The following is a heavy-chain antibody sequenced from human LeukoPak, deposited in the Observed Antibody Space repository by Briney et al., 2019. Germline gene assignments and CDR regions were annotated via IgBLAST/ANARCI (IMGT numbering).Heavy chain of an antibody. CDR1: TFTFSNYW. V-gene: IGHV3-7*01. CDR3: ARDRGLSGYDLCDY. D-gene: IGHD5-12*01. Sequence: SGGSLRLSCAASTFTFSNYWMNWVRQAPGKGLEWVATIKHDGSEKHYVDSVEGRFTISGDNAMNSLYLQMNSLRAEDTAVYYCARDRGLSGYDLCDYWGQGTLVTVSS. J-gene: IGHJ4*02. CDR2: IKHDGSEK.